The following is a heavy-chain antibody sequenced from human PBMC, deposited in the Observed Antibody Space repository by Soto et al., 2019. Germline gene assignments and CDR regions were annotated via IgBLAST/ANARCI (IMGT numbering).Heavy chain of an antibody. V-gene: IGHV3-21*01. CDR3: PRRGGYVSGTRHPHS. J-gene: IGHJ4*02. CDR2: ISPSSTYI. Sequence: EVQLVESGGGLVKPGGSLRLSCETSGFVFRTSSMNWVRQAPGKGLEWVSFISPSSTYIYYADSVKGRFTITRDNAKSSLFLQVNSLRADDTAMYYCPRRGGYVSGTRHPHSWSEGTLVTVSA. CDR1: GFVFRTSS. D-gene: IGHD3-10*01.